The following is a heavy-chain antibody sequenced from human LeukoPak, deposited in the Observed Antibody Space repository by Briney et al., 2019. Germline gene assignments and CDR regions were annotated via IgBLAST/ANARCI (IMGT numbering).Heavy chain of an antibody. CDR2: ISSSGSST. V-gene: IGHV3-23*01. CDR3: AKDRGQLVPKYNWFDP. Sequence: GGSPRLSCAASGLTFSSYAMNWVRQAPGKGLEWVSAISSSGSSTYYADSVKGRFTISRDNSKNTLYLQMNSLRAEDTAVYYCAKDRGQLVPKYNWFDPWGQGTLVTVSS. J-gene: IGHJ5*02. CDR1: GLTFSSYA. D-gene: IGHD6-6*01.